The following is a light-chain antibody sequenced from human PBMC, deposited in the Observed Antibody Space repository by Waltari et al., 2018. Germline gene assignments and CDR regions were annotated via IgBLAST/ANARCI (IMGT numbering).Light chain of an antibody. CDR1: SLTTFY. V-gene: IGLV3-19*01. Sequence: SSELTQDPAVSVALGQTVRITCQGGSLTTFYASWYQQRPGQAPILVIYGKNDRPSGIPDRFSGSRSGDRASVTISGAQAEDEADYYCNSRDRSGKHNVFGGGTKLTVL. J-gene: IGLJ3*02. CDR3: NSRDRSGKHNV. CDR2: GKN.